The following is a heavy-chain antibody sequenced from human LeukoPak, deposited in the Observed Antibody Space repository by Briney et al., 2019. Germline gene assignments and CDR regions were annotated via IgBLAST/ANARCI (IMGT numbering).Heavy chain of an antibody. CDR2: ISGSGSST. CDR1: GFTFSSYA. D-gene: IGHD2-21*02. J-gene: IGHJ6*02. CDR3: ARAHPLPRTVTAKYYYYYGMDV. V-gene: IGHV3-23*01. Sequence: GGSLRLSCAASGFTFSSYAMHWVRQAPGKGLEWVSAISGSGSSTYYADSVKGRFTLSRDNSKNTLYLQMNSLRAEDTAVYYCARAHPLPRTVTAKYYYYYGMDVWGQGTTVTVSS.